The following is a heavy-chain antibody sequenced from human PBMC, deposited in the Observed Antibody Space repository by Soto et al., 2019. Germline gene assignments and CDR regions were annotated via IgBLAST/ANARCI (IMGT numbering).Heavy chain of an antibody. V-gene: IGHV3-21*01. J-gene: IGHJ6*02. CDR1: VFTCSSYR. Sequence: GALRLSCVASVFTCSSYRMNWVRHAPGKGLEWVSSISSSSYIYYADSVKVRFTISRDNAKNSLYLQMNSLRAEDTAVYYCARDEDTAMVPSGMDVWGQGTTVTVSS. D-gene: IGHD5-18*01. CDR2: ISSSSYI. CDR3: ARDEDTAMVPSGMDV.